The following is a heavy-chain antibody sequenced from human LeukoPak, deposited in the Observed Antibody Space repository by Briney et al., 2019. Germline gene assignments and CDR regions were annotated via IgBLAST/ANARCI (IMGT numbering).Heavy chain of an antibody. V-gene: IGHV3-23*01. CDR1: GFTFSSYA. J-gene: IGHJ4*02. CDR2: ISGSGGST. Sequence: GGSLRLSCAASGFTFSSYAMSWVRQAPGKGLEWVSAISGSGGSTYYADSVKGRFTISRDNSKNTLYLQMNSLRAEDTAVYYCAKVPFGITMVRGVISFFDYWGQGTLVTVSP. CDR3: AKVPFGITMVRGVISFFDY. D-gene: IGHD3-10*01.